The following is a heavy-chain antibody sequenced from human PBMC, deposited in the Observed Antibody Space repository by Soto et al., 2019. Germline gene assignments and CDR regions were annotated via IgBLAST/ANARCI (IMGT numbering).Heavy chain of an antibody. D-gene: IGHD2-15*01. CDR2: IYYSGST. CDR1: GGSVSSGSYY. J-gene: IGHJ4*02. CDR3: ASSYCSGGSCEDY. Sequence: QVQLQESGPGLVKPSETLSLTCTVSGGSVSSGSYYWSWIRQPPGKGLEWIGYIYYSGSTNYNPSLKSRVTISVDTSKNQFSLKLSSVTAADTVVYYCASSYCSGGSCEDYWGQGTLVTVSS. V-gene: IGHV4-61*01.